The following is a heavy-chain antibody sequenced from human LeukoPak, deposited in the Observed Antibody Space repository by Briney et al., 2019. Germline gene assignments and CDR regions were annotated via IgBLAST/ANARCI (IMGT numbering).Heavy chain of an antibody. V-gene: IGHV1-18*01. D-gene: IGHD1-26*01. CDR2: ISTYNGHR. CDR1: GYNFTTYG. CDR3: ARIGRAPWYFDY. J-gene: IGHJ4*02. Sequence: ASVKVSCKASGYNFTTYGLTWVRQAPGQGLEWMGWISTYNGHRNYAQKFQGRVTMTTDTSTRTAYMELKSLTSDDTAVYYCARIGRAPWYFDYWGQGTLVTVSS.